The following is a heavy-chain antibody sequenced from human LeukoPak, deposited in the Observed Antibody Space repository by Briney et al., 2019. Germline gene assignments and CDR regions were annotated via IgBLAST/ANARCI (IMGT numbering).Heavy chain of an antibody. CDR1: GLIFRNYA. D-gene: IGHD3-10*01. CDR3: AKGGHYSFFDS. J-gene: IGHJ5*01. V-gene: IGHV3-23*01. Sequence: PGGSLRLSCAASGLIFRNYAMTWVRQAPGKGLERVSTVSGKGDETFYADSVTSRFTLSRDNSKNAFYLQMNSRRAEDTAVYYCAKGGHYSFFDSWGQGTLVTVSS. CDR2: VSGKGDET.